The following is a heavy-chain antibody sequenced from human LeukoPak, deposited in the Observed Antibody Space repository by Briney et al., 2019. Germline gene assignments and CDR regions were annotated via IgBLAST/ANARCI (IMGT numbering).Heavy chain of an antibody. D-gene: IGHD1-26*01. V-gene: IGHV3-23*01. CDR2: ISGSGGGT. Sequence: GGSLRLSCAASGLTFSTYAMSWVRQAPGMGLEWVSSISGSGGGTYYADSAKGRFTISRDNSKNSLFLQMNNLRAEDTAVYYCSKRGAYYFDYWGQGTLVTVSS. J-gene: IGHJ4*02. CDR3: SKRGAYYFDY. CDR1: GLTFSTYA.